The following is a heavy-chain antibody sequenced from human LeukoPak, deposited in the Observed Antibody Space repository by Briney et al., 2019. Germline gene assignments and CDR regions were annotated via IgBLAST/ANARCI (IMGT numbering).Heavy chain of an antibody. CDR3: ARVSVNIAAADYYFDY. Sequence: GGSLRLSCATSGFTFSNFAMNWVRQAPGKGLEWVSVISSNGGRTYYANSVKGRFTVSRDDSKNMLYLQMNSLRAEDTAVYYCARVSVNIAAADYYFDYWGQGTLVTVSS. CDR1: GFTFSNFA. V-gene: IGHV3-23*01. D-gene: IGHD6-13*01. CDR2: ISSNGGRT. J-gene: IGHJ4*02.